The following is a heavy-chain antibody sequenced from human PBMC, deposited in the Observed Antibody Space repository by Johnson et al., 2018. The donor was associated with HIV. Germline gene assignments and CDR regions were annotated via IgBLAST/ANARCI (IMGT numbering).Heavy chain of an antibody. CDR1: GFTFSDYY. J-gene: IGHJ3*02. CDR3: AKVLIVATGERAFDI. Sequence: QVQLVESGGGVVQPGGSLRLSCAVSGFTFSDYYMSWIRQAPGKGLEWVAFIRYDGTKKYYADSVKGRFTISRDNSNNMLYLQMNSLRAEDTAVYYCAKVLIVATGERAFDIWGQGTMVTVSS. CDR2: IRYDGTKK. D-gene: IGHD5-12*01. V-gene: IGHV3-30*02.